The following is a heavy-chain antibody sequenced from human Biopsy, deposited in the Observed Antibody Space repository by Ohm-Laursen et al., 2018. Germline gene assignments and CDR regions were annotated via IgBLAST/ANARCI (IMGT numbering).Heavy chain of an antibody. D-gene: IGHD3-3*01. CDR3: ARLYRLDDYWNDDPPDAFDV. J-gene: IGHJ3*01. Sequence: SDTLSLTCTVSGGSISSDYWSWIRQSPGKGLEWIGYISNRGCTNYNPSLRGRVPISVDTSKNQFSLKLSSVTTADTAVFFCARLYRLDDYWNDDPPDAFDVWGQGTMVTVSS. CDR2: ISNRGCT. CDR1: GGSISSDY. V-gene: IGHV4-59*07.